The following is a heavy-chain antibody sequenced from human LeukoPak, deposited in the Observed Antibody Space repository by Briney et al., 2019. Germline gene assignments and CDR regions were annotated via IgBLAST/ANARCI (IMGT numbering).Heavy chain of an antibody. V-gene: IGHV3-30*18. J-gene: IGHJ4*02. D-gene: IGHD6-13*01. CDR1: GFTFSSYA. CDR2: ISYDGGNK. CDR3: AKALYSGSWYGDY. Sequence: GRSLRLSCAASGFTFSSYAMHWVRQAPGKGLEWVAIISYDGGNKYHADSVQGRFTIPRDNSKNTLYLQMNSLRTEDTAVYYCAKALYSGSWYGDYWGQGTLVTVSS.